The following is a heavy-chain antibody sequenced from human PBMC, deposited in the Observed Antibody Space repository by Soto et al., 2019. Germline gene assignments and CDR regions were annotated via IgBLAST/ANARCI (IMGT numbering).Heavy chain of an antibody. CDR2: INHSGST. J-gene: IGHJ6*02. Sequence: QVQLQQWGAGLLKPSETLSLTCAVYGGSSSGYYWSWIRQPPGQGLEWIGEINHSGSTNYNPSLKSRVTISVDTSKNQFSLKLSSVTAADTAVYYCARGSSRNYYGMDVWGQGTTVTVSS. CDR3: ARGSSRNYYGMDV. CDR1: GGSSSGYY. D-gene: IGHD2-2*01. V-gene: IGHV4-34*01.